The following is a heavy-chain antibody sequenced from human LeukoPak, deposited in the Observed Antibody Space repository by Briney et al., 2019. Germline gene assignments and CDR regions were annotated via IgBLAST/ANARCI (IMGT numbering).Heavy chain of an antibody. Sequence: ASVKVSCKASGYTFTNYFMHWVRQAPGQGLEWMGIINPSGGSTNSAQKFQGRVTMTRDTSTSTVYMELSSLRSEDTAVYYCARGSTVVTPFDYWGQGTLVTVSS. CDR3: ARGSTVVTPFDY. J-gene: IGHJ4*02. CDR1: GYTFTNYF. V-gene: IGHV1-46*01. D-gene: IGHD4-23*01. CDR2: INPSGGST.